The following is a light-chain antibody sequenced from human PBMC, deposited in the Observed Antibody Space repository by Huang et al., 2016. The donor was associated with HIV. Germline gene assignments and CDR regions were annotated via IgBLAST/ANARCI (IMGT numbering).Light chain of an antibody. CDR2: FGS. CDR1: QSLLHSNGYNY. J-gene: IGKJ1*01. CDR3: MQVLQTPRT. V-gene: IGKV2-28*01. Sequence: DLVMTQSPLSLPVTPGEPASISCRSSQSLLHSNGYNYLDWYLQKPGQSPQLLIYFGSNRDSGVPDRLSGGGSGTYFTRKSSRGEAEDVGVYYCMQVLQTPRTFGQGTKVEIK.